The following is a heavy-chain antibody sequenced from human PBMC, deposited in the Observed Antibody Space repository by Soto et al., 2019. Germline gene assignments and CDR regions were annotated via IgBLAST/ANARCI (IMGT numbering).Heavy chain of an antibody. CDR1: GFTFSSYG. V-gene: IGHV3-30*18. D-gene: IGHD6-19*01. CDR2: ISYDGSNK. Sequence: PGGSLRLSCAASGFTFSSYGMHWVRQAPGKGLEWVAVISYDGSNKYYADSVKGRFTMSRDNSENTLYLQMSSLRAEDTAVYYCAKDAARTSGWYYFDYGGQGTLVTVSS. J-gene: IGHJ4*02. CDR3: AKDAARTSGWYYFDY.